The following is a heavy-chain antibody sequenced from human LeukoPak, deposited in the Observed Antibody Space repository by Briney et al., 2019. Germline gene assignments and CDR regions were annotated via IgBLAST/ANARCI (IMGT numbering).Heavy chain of an antibody. D-gene: IGHD1-1*01. Sequence: ASVKVSCKAFGYTFTSNYMHWVRQAPGQGPEWMGVISPSGGSTTYAQKFQGRVTMTRDTSISTAYMELSRLRSDDTAVYYCAREEGTWVDYWGQGTLVTVSS. CDR2: ISPSGGST. CDR3: AREEGTWVDY. CDR1: GYTFTSNY. J-gene: IGHJ4*02. V-gene: IGHV1-2*02.